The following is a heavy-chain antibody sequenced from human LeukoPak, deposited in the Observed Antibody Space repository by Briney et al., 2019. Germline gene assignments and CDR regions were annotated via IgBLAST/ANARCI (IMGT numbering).Heavy chain of an antibody. V-gene: IGHV1-2*02. CDR3: ARSLYCSSTSCYTFDY. D-gene: IGHD2-2*02. CDR1: GYTFTGYY. CDR2: INPNSGGT. Sequence: GASVKVSCKASGYTFTGYYMHWVRQAPGQGLEWMGWINPNSGGTNYAQKFQGRVTMTRDTSISTAYMELSRLRSDGTAVYYCARSLYCSSTSCYTFDYWGQGTLVTVSS. J-gene: IGHJ4*02.